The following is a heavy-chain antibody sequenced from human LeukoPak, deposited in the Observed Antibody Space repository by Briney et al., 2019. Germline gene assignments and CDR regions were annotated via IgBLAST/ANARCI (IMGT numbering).Heavy chain of an antibody. V-gene: IGHV4-34*01. CDR3: AREDIVVVPAAMKVFDY. CDR2: INHSGST. CDR1: GGSFSGYY. Sequence: PSETLSLTCAVYGGSFSGYYWSWIRQPPGKGLEWIGEINHSGSTNYNPSLKSRVTISVDTSKNQFSLKLSSVTAADTAVYYCAREDIVVVPAAMKVFDYWGQGTPVTVSS. D-gene: IGHD2-2*01. J-gene: IGHJ4*02.